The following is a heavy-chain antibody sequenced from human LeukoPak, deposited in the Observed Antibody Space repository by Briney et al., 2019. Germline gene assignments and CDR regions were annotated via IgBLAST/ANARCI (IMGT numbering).Heavy chain of an antibody. CDR1: GGSISSYY. Sequence: SETLSLTCAVSGGSISSYYWSWIRQPPGKGLEWIGYIYYSGSTNYNPSLKSRVTISVDTSKNQFSLKLSSVTAADTAVYYCARVGAFGELPDYWGQGTLVTVSS. CDR2: IYYSGST. D-gene: IGHD3-10*01. V-gene: IGHV4-59*01. J-gene: IGHJ4*02. CDR3: ARVGAFGELPDY.